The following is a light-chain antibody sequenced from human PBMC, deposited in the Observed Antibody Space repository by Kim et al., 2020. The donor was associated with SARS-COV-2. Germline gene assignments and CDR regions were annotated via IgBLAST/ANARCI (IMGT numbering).Light chain of an antibody. Sequence: VSPGETPTPSCKASQRISGNLAWYQQRPGQTPRLLIYGATSRATGVPVRFSGSQSGTEFNLTISSLQSADSAVYYCQQYNNWPPVAFGQGTKLEI. CDR1: QRISGN. CDR3: QQYNNWPPVA. CDR2: GAT. J-gene: IGKJ2*01. V-gene: IGKV3-15*01.